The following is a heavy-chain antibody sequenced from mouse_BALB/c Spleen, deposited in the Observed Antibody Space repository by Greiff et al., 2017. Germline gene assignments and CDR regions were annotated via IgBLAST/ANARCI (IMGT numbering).Heavy chain of an antibody. CDR3: ARDYGNSRFAY. D-gene: IGHD2-1*01. Sequence: VQLQQSGPELVKPGASVKISCKASGYAFSSSWMNWVKQRPGQGLEWIGRIYPGDGDTNYNGKFKDKATLTADKSSSTAYMQLSSLTSEDSAVYYCARDYGNSRFAYWAKGLWSLSMQ. J-gene: IGHJ3*01. V-gene: IGHV1-82*01. CDR1: GYAFSSSW. CDR2: IYPGDGDT.